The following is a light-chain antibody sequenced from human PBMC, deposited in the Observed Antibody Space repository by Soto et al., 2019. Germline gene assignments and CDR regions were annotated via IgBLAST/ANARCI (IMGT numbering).Light chain of an antibody. Sequence: EIVLTQSPDTLSLSPGESATLSCRASLNINTYLSWYQQKPGQVPRLLMFEASNRATGIPARFSGSGSGTDFTLTISSLEPEDFAVYYCQQRRDWPITFGGGTKVEIK. CDR3: QQRRDWPIT. J-gene: IGKJ4*01. CDR1: LNINTY. V-gene: IGKV3-11*01. CDR2: EAS.